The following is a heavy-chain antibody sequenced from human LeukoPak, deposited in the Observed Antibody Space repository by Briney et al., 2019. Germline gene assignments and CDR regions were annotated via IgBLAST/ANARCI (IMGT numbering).Heavy chain of an antibody. CDR1: GGSFSGYY. CDR3: ARSMYIVVVPAAIPGPGYMDV. D-gene: IGHD2-2*01. V-gene: IGHV4-34*01. Sequence: SETLSLTCAVYGGSFSGYYWSWFRQPPGQGLEWIGEINHIGRTNYNPSLTSRVTISADTSKNQFSLKLSSVAAADTAVYYCARSMYIVVVPAAIPGPGYMDVLGKGTTVTVSS. CDR2: INHIGRT. J-gene: IGHJ6*03.